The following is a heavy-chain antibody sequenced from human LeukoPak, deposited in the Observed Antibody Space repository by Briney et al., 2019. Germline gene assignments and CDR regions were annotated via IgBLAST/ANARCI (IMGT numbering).Heavy chain of an antibody. CDR2: IKQDGSEK. CDR1: GFTFSTSW. V-gene: IGHV3-7*01. CDR3: ARLGVVPVDRSHYYMDV. J-gene: IGHJ6*03. D-gene: IGHD2-2*01. Sequence: PGGSLRLSCAASGFTFSTSWMSWVRQAPGKGLEWVASIKQDGSEKYYVDSVKGRFTISRDNAKNSLYLQMNSLRAEDTAVFYCARLGVVPVDRSHYYMDVWGKGTTVTVSS.